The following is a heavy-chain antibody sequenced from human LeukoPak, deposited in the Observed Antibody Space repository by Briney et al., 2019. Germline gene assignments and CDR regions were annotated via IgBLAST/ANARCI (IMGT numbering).Heavy chain of an antibody. CDR1: GFTFGSYG. CDR3: VRETQGCCSAWWAY. D-gene: IGHD6-19*01. J-gene: IGHJ4*02. Sequence: GGSLRLSCAASGFTFGSYGMHWVRQAPGKGLEWVAYVWYDGANENYVESVKGRFTISRDNSKDTLYLQMNSLRVEDTAVYYCVRETQGCCSAWWAYWGQGTLVTVSS. CDR2: VWYDGANE. V-gene: IGHV3-30*02.